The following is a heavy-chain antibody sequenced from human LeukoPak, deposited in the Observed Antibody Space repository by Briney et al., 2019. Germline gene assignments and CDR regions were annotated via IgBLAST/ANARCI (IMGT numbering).Heavy chain of an antibody. J-gene: IGHJ4*02. CDR1: GFSLSTRGVG. CDR2: IYWDDDK. V-gene: IGHV2-5*02. CDR3: AHRLTGYNSNWYHGYFDY. Sequence: SGPTLVNPTQTLTLTCTFSGFSLSTRGVGVGWIRQPPGKALEWLTLIYWDDDKRYNPSLKSRLTVTKDVSKSQVVLTLTNMDPVDTATYYCAHRLTGYNSNWYHGYFDYWGQGTLVTVSS. D-gene: IGHD6-13*01.